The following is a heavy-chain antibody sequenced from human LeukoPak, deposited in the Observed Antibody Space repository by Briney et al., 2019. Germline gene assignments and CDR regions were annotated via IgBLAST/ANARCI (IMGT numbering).Heavy chain of an antibody. V-gene: IGHV3-23*01. CDR1: GFTFSSYA. Sequence: GGSLRLSCAASGFTFSSYAMSWVRQAPGKGLESVSGISGSGGSTYYADSVKGRFTISRDNSKNTLYLQMNGLRADDTAVYYCATSRGGSCCDWGQGTLVTVSS. CDR3: ATSRGGSCCD. CDR2: ISGSGGST. J-gene: IGHJ4*02. D-gene: IGHD2-15*01.